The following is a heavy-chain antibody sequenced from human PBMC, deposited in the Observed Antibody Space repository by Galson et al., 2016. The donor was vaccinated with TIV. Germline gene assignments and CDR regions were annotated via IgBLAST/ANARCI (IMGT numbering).Heavy chain of an antibody. D-gene: IGHD1-26*01. CDR1: GDTVSSNSGA. Sequence: CAISGDTVSSNSGAWNRLRQSPSRGLELLGRTYHSSKSINEYATSVKSRIIIISDTSKNQVSLQTNSVTPEDTAVYYCARFTWDLRAFEIWGQGTMVTVSS. J-gene: IGHJ3*02. V-gene: IGHV6-1*01. CDR2: TYHSSKSIN. CDR3: ARFTWDLRAFEI.